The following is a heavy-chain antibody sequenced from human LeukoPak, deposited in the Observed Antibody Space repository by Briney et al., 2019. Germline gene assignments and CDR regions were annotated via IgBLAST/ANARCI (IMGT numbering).Heavy chain of an antibody. J-gene: IGHJ4*02. CDR2: IKSKTDGGTT. D-gene: IGHD3-22*01. Sequence: SWIRQPPGKGLEWVGRIKSKTDGGTTDYAAPVKGRFTISRDDSKNTLYLQMNSLKTEDAAVYYCTTDRYYDSSGYYFDYWGQGTLVTVSS. CDR3: TTDRYYDSSGYYFDY. V-gene: IGHV3-15*01.